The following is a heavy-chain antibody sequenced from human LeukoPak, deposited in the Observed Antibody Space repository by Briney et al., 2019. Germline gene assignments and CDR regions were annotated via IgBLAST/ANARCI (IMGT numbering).Heavy chain of an antibody. V-gene: IGHV4-34*01. CDR2: INHSGST. CDR1: GGSFSGYY. J-gene: IGHJ6*03. CDR3: ARAGYYYYYYYMDV. Sequence: SETLSLTCAVYGGSFSGYYWSWIRQPPGKGLEWIGEINHSGSTNYNPSLKSRVTISVDTSKNQFSLKLSSVTAADTAVYYCARAGYYYYYYYMDVWGKGTTVTVSS.